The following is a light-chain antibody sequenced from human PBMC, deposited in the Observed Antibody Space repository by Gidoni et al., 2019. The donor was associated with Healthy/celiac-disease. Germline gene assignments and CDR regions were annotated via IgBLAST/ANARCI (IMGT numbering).Light chain of an antibody. CDR1: QSVSSSY. J-gene: IGKJ2*01. CDR3: QQYGSSPYT. CDR2: GAS. V-gene: IGKV3-20*01. Sequence: EIVLTQSPGTLSLSPGERATLSCRASQSVSSSYVAWYQQKPGQAPRLLIYGASSRATGIPDRFSASESGTDFTLTISRLEPEDFAVYYCQQYGSSPYTFGQGTKLEIK.